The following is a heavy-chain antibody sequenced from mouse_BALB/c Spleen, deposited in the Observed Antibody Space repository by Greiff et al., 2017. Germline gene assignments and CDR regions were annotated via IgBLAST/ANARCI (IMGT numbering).Heavy chain of an antibody. V-gene: IGHV3-2*02. CDR1: GYSITSDYA. CDR3: ARRYYFDY. J-gene: IGHJ2*01. Sequence: EVQRVESGPGLVKPSQSLSLTCTVTGYSITSDYAWNWIRQFPGNKLEWMGYISYSGSTSYNPSLKSRISITRDTSKNQFFLQLNSVTTEDTATYYCARRYYFDYWGQGTTLTVSS. CDR2: ISYSGST.